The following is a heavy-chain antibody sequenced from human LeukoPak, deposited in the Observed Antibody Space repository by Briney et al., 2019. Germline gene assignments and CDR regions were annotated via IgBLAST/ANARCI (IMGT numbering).Heavy chain of an antibody. CDR1: GYTFTGYY. V-gene: IGHV1-2*02. CDR3: ARETYDKALDY. CDR2: INPNNGGT. Sequence: ASVKVSCKASGYTFTGYYTHWVRQAPGQGLEWMGWINPNNGGTNFAQKLQGRVTMTRDTSITTGYMELSRLISDDTAFYYCARETYDKALDYWGQGSLVTVSS. J-gene: IGHJ4*02. D-gene: IGHD2-8*01.